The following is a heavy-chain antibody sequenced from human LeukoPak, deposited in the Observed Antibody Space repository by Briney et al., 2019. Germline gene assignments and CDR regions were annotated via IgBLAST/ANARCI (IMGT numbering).Heavy chain of an antibody. CDR2: ISGSGFNT. CDR3: AKDYVDVGTTGTSLDY. V-gene: IGHV3-23*01. D-gene: IGHD1/OR15-1a*01. CDR1: GYTFSSHA. Sequence: GGSLRLSRTASGYTFSSHAMSWVRQAPGKGLEWVSTISGSGFNTYYSDSVKGRFNISRDNSKNTLYLQMNSLRADDTAVFYCAKDYVDVGTTGTSLDYWGQGSLAAVSS. J-gene: IGHJ4*02.